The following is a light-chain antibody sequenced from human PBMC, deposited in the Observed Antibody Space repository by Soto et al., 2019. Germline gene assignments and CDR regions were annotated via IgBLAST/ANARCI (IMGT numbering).Light chain of an antibody. J-gene: IGKJ2*01. V-gene: IGKV3-20*01. CDR1: QTVSRNY. Sequence: EIVLTQSPGTLSLSPGERVTLSCRARQTVSRNYLGWYQQKPGQAPRLLIYATTSRATCIPDRFSGSGSATDFTLTISRLEPEDFAVYYCQRYGGSPPYTFGQGTKLEIK. CDR3: QRYGGSPPYT. CDR2: ATT.